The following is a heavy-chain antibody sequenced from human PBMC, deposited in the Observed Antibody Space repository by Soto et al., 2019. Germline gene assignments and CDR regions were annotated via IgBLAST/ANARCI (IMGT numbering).Heavy chain of an antibody. J-gene: IGHJ4*02. V-gene: IGHV4-30-2*01. CDR2: IYHSGST. CDR3: ARVNGYNYGFDY. CDR1: GGSISSGGYS. Sequence: PSETLSLTCAVSGGSISSGGYSWSWIRQPPGKGLEWIGYIYHSGSTYYNPSLKSRVTISVDRSKNQFSLKLSSVTAADTAVYYCARVNGYNYGFDYWGLGTLVTVSS. D-gene: IGHD5-12*01.